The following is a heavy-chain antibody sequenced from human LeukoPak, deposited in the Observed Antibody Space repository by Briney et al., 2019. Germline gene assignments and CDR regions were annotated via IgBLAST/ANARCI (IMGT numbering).Heavy chain of an antibody. J-gene: IGHJ4*02. CDR2: IGTTSTFI. CDR3: AKAHPGFDY. Sequence: GGSLRLSCAASGFTFSSYAMSWVRQAPGKGLEWVASIGTTSTFIHYADSVKGRFTISRDNAQDSLFLQMNSLGAEDTAVYYCAKAHPGFDYWGQGVLVTVSS. CDR1: GFTFSSYA. V-gene: IGHV3-21*01.